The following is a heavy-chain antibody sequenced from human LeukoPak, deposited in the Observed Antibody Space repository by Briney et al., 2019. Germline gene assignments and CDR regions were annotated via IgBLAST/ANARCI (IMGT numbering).Heavy chain of an antibody. D-gene: IGHD6-19*01. CDR1: GFTFSAYA. CDR3: ARQGPAGDYTSGWYNDY. V-gene: IGHV3-23*01. J-gene: IGHJ4*02. CDR2: ISRSGSST. Sequence: GGSLRLSCAASGFTFSAYAMTWVRQAPGKGLDCVSVISRSGSSTHYADSVKGRFTISRDNSKSTLYLQMNSLRAEDTAVYYCARQGPAGDYTSGWYNDYWGQGTLVTVSS.